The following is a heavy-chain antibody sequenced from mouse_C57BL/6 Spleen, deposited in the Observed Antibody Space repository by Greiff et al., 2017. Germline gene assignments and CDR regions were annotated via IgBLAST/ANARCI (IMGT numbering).Heavy chain of an antibody. Sequence: QVQLQQSGTELVKPGASVKLSCKASGYTFTSYWMHWVKQRPGQGLEWIGNINPSNGGTNYNEKFKSKATLTVDKSSSTAYMQLSSQTSEDSAVYDCARSVNWDEYFDVWGTGSTVTVSS. CDR2: INPSNGGT. CDR1: GYTFTSYW. CDR3: ARSVNWDEYFDV. J-gene: IGHJ1*03. V-gene: IGHV1-53*01. D-gene: IGHD4-1*01.